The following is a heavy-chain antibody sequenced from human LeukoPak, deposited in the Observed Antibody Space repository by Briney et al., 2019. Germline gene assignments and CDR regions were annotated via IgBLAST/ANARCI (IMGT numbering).Heavy chain of an antibody. J-gene: IGHJ5*01. V-gene: IGHV3-23*01. CDR3: AKDLHDYGDYVGWFDS. D-gene: IGHD4-17*01. Sequence: GGSLRLSCVASGFTFGSYAMDWVRQAPGKGLEWVSAISGSGGSAYYADSVKGRFTISRDNSKYTLYLQMNSLRAEDTAVYYCAKDLHDYGDYVGWFDSWGQGTLVTVSS. CDR2: ISGSGGSA. CDR1: GFTFGSYA.